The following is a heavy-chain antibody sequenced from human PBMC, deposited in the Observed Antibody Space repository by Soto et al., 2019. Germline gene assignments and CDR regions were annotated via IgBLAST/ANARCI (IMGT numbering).Heavy chain of an antibody. Sequence: ASVKVSCKASGGTFSSYAISWVRQAPGQGLEWMGGIIPIFGTANYAQKFQGRVTITADESTSTAYMELSSLRSEDTAVYYCARDHATVTTDYYYYGMDVWGQGTTVTVSS. D-gene: IGHD4-4*01. CDR1: GGTFSSYA. CDR3: ARDHATVTTDYYYYGMDV. V-gene: IGHV1-69*13. CDR2: IIPIFGTA. J-gene: IGHJ6*02.